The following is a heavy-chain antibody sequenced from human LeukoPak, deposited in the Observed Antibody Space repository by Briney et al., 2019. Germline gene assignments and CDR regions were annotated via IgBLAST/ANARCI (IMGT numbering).Heavy chain of an antibody. CDR2: IYPRDSTT. CDR3: ARRAIIQGTSALDF. D-gene: IGHD3-3*01. Sequence: GESLKISCKSSGYTFTHDWIGWVRQMPGKGLEWMGIIYPRDSTTRYSPAFEGQVTISVDKSITTAYLQWSSLKASDTAMYYCARRAIIQGTSALDFRGQGTVVIVSS. J-gene: IGHJ4*02. CDR1: GYTFTHDW. V-gene: IGHV5-51*01.